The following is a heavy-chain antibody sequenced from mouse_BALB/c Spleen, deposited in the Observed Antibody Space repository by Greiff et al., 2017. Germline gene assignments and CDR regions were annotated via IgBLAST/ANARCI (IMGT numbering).Heavy chain of an antibody. J-gene: IGHJ4*01. D-gene: IGHD1-1*01. V-gene: IGHV1-4*02. CDR3: ARPLPTTGYAMDY. Sequence: VQLQESAAELARPGASVKMSCKASGYTFTSYTMHWVKQRPGQGLEWIGYINPSSGYTEYNQKFKDKTTLTADKSSSTAYMQLSSLTSEDSAVYYCARPLPTTGYAMDYWGQGTSVTVSS. CDR2: INPSSGYT. CDR1: GYTFTSYT.